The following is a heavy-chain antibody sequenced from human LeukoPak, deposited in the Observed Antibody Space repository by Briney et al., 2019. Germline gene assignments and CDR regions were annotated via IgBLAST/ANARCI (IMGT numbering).Heavy chain of an antibody. J-gene: IGHJ3*02. CDR3: AKDGGSDPDSFDI. Sequence: GGSLRLSCAASGFTFNTYVMHWVRQAPGKGLEWLAFIRYDGSNKNYADSVKGRFTISRDNTKKSLYLQMNSLRAEDTAVYYCAKDGGSDPDSFDIWGQGTMVTVSS. CDR1: GFTFNTYV. V-gene: IGHV3-30*02. D-gene: IGHD2-15*01. CDR2: IRYDGSNK.